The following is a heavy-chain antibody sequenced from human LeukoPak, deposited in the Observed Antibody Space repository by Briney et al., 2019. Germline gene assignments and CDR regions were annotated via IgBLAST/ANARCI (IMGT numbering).Heavy chain of an antibody. D-gene: IGHD2-8*02. V-gene: IGHV3-7*01. Sequence: GGSLRLSCVASGFSISPVWMTWVRQAPGKGLEWVANIRGDGSRLYYVDSVKGRFTISRDNAKNSLYLQMSSLRAEDTAMYYCARVGLVADHDAFDIWGQGTMVTVSS. CDR2: IRGDGSRL. J-gene: IGHJ3*02. CDR1: GFSISPVW. CDR3: ARVGLVADHDAFDI.